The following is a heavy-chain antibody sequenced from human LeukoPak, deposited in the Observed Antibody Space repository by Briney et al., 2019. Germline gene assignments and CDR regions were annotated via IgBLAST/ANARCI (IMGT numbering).Heavy chain of an antibody. Sequence: ASVKVSCKASGYTFTGYYMHWVRQAPGQGLEWMGWINPNSGGTNYAQKFQGRVTMTRDTSISTAYMELSRLRSDDTAVYYCARARRDGSGSYYKKGYFDYWGQGTLATVSS. CDR3: ARARRDGSGSYYKKGYFDY. D-gene: IGHD3-10*01. J-gene: IGHJ4*02. CDR2: INPNSGGT. V-gene: IGHV1-2*02. CDR1: GYTFTGYY.